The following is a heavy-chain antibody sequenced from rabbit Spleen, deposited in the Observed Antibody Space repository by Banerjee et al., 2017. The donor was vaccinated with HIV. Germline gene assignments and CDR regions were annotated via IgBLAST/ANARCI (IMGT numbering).Heavy chain of an antibody. CDR3: ARETDSGWGVVSFYFNL. V-gene: IGHV1S40*01. J-gene: IGHJ4*01. CDR2: IYAANSGDT. D-gene: IGHD4-1*01. Sequence: QSLEESGGDLVKPGASLTLTCTASGFSFSSSDYMCWVRQAPGKGLEWIACIYAANSGDTYYASWAKGRVTISKTSSTTVTLQMTSLTAADTATYFCARETDSGWGVVSFYFNLWGSGTLVTVS. CDR1: GFSFSSSDY.